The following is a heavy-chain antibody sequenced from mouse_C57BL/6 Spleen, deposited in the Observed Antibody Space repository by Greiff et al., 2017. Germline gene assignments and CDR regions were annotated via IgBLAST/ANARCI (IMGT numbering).Heavy chain of an antibody. J-gene: IGHJ4*01. Sequence: QVQLQQPGTELVKPGASVKLSCKASGYTFTSYWMHWVKQRPGQGLEWIGNINPSNGGTTYNEKFKSKATLTVDKSSSTAYMQLSSLTSEDSAVYYCARYPFGGNYGDYYAMDYWGQGTSVTVSS. CDR1: GYTFTSYW. CDR2: INPSNGGT. V-gene: IGHV1-53*01. CDR3: ARYPFGGNYGDYYAMDY. D-gene: IGHD2-1*01.